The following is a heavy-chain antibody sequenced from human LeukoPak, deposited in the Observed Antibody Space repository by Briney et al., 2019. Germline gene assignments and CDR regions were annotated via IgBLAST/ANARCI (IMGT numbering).Heavy chain of an antibody. Sequence: GGSLRLSCAASGFTFSSYWMSWVRQAPGKGLEWVVNIKQDGSEKYYVDSGKGRFTISRDNSKNTLYLQMNSLRAEDTAVYYCAKDHSSIRIFYYYYYMDVWGKGTTVTISS. CDR1: GFTFSSYW. CDR3: AKDHSSIRIFYYYYYMDV. CDR2: IKQDGSEK. D-gene: IGHD6-13*01. V-gene: IGHV3-7*03. J-gene: IGHJ6*03.